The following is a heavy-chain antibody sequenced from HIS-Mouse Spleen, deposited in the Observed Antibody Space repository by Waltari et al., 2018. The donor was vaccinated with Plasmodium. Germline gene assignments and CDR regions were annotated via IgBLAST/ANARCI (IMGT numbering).Heavy chain of an antibody. D-gene: IGHD6-19*01. CDR1: GFTFSSSW. J-gene: IGHJ4*02. CDR3: ARAAGYSSGWPFDY. V-gene: IGHV3-7*01. Sequence: EVQLVESGGGLVQPGGSLRLSCADSGFTFSSSWMSWVRQAPGKGLEWVANIKQDGSEKYYVDSVKGRFTISRDNAKNSLYLQMNSLRAEDTAVYYCARAAGYSSGWPFDYWGQGTLVTVSS. CDR2: IKQDGSEK.